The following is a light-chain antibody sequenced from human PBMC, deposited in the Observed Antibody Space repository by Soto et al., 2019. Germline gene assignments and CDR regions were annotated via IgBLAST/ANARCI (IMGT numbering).Light chain of an antibody. CDR3: NSFTSSTTWV. Sequence: QSALTQPASVSGPPGQSITISCTWTSSDVGSFNYVSWYQQHPGKVPKLMIYDVTNRPSGVSNRFSGSKSGNTASLIISGVQAEDEADYYCNSFTSSTTWVFGGGTKLTVL. CDR1: SSDVGSFNY. CDR2: DVT. J-gene: IGLJ3*02. V-gene: IGLV2-14*01.